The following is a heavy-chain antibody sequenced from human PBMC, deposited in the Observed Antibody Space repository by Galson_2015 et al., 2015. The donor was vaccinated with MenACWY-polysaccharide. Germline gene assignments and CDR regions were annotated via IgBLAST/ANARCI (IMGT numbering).Heavy chain of an antibody. CDR1: GFTFSDYY. Sequence: SLRLSCAASGFTFSDYYMSWIRQAPGKGLEWISYISNSGTTIYYADSVKGRFTISRDNAKNSLYLQMNSLRAEDTAVYYCARDYYYYGMDVWGQGTTVTVSS. CDR2: ISNSGTTI. CDR3: ARDYYYYGMDV. J-gene: IGHJ6*02. V-gene: IGHV3-11*04.